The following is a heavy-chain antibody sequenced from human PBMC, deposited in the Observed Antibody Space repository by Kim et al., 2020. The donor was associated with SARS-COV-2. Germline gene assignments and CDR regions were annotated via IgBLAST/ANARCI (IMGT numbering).Heavy chain of an antibody. V-gene: IGHV3-33*01. J-gene: IGHJ6*04. D-gene: IGHD6-13*01. CDR1: GFTFSSYG. CDR3: ARETGSWYQNHLDSYYYGMAL. CDR2: IWYDGSNK. Sequence: GGSLRLSCAASGFTFSSYGMHWVRQAPGKGLEWVAVIWYDGSNKYYADSVKGRFTISRDNSKNTLYLQMNSLRAEDTAVYYCARETGSWYQNHLDSYYYGMALWREGTTVTVSS.